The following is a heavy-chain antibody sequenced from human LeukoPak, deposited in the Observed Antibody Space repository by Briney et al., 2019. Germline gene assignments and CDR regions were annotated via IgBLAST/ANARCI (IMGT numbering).Heavy chain of an antibody. D-gene: IGHD3-3*01. V-gene: IGHV1-2*02. CDR3: ARDRITIFGVVTVFDY. J-gene: IGHJ4*02. CDR1: GYTFTDHF. Sequence: ASVKVSCKASGYTFTDHFVHWVRQAPGQGLEWMGWMNPNSGGTNTAQKFQDRVTMSRDTSFSTVYLELSRLRSDDTAIYYCARDRITIFGVVTVFDYWGQGTLVTVSS. CDR2: MNPNSGGT.